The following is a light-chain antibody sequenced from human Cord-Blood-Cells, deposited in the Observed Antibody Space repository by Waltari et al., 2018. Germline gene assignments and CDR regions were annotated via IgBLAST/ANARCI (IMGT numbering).Light chain of an antibody. V-gene: IGKV3-11*01. CDR1: QSVSSY. CDR3: QQRSNWPLT. CDR2: DAS. J-gene: IGKJ4*01. Sequence: EIVLTQSPATLSLSPGERATLSCRARQSVSSYLAWYQHKPGQAPRLLIYDASTRATGIPARFSGSASGTDFTLTISSLEPEYSAVYYCQQRSNWPLTFGGGTKVEIK.